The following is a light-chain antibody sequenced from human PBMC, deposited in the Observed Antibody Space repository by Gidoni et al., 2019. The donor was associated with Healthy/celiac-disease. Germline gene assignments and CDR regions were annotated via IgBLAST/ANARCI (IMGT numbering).Light chain of an antibody. CDR2: YDS. Sequence: SYVLTPPPSVSVAPGKTARITCGGNNIGSKRVHWYQQKPGQAPVLVIYYDSDRPSGIPERFSGSNSGNTATLTISRVEAGDEADYYCQVWDSSSDHLVFGGGTKLTVL. CDR1: NIGSKR. J-gene: IGLJ2*01. CDR3: QVWDSSSDHLV. V-gene: IGLV3-21*04.